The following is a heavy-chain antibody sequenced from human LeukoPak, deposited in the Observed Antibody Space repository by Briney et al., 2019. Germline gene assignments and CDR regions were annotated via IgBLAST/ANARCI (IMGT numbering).Heavy chain of an antibody. V-gene: IGHV3-23*01. CDR2: INGGGDAT. CDR1: GFTFNNNA. CDR3: ARCTASCYANAFDV. J-gene: IGHJ3*01. Sequence: AGGSLRLSCTAPGFTFNNNAMSWVRQAPGKGLEWVSAINGGGDATEYTDSVEGRFTISRDNSKNTLYLQMNSLRPEDTAVYYCARCTASCYANAFDVWGQGTLLTVSS. D-gene: IGHD2-2*01.